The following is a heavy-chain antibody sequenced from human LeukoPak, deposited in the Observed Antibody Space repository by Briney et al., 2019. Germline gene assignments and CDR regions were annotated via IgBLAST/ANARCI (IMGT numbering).Heavy chain of an antibody. CDR3: ARGSFRGSSWYPPFDY. J-gene: IGHJ4*02. D-gene: IGHD6-13*01. Sequence: SETLSLTCAVYGGSFSGYYWSWIRQPPGKGLEWIGEINHSGSTNYNPSLKSRVTISVGTSKNQFSLKLSSVTAADTAVYYCARGSFRGSSWYPPFDYWGQGTLVTVSS. V-gene: IGHV4-34*01. CDR2: INHSGST. CDR1: GGSFSGYY.